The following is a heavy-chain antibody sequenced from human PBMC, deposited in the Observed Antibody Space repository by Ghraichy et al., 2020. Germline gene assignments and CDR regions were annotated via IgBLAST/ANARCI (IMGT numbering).Heavy chain of an antibody. J-gene: IGHJ4*02. CDR1: GYTFTSYG. V-gene: IGHV1-18*01. CDR3: ARVIGPYYPFDY. CDR2: IRSYNGKT. Sequence: ASVKVSCKASGYTFTSYGISWVRQAPGQGLEWVGWIRSYNGKTYYEEKFQDRVTMTTDTSTSTAYMELRSLRSDDTAVYYCARVIGPYYPFDYWGQGTLVTVSS. D-gene: IGHD1-26*01.